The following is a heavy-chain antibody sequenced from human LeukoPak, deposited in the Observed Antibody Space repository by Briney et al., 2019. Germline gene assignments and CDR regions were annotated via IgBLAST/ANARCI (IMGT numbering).Heavy chain of an antibody. CDR3: TRVQAGRAGLMDV. CDR1: GFTFSTYW. Sequence: GGSLRLSCAASGFTFSTYWMHWVRQAPGEGLVWVSRIDPDGSTTNYADSVKGRFTTSRDNAKNTLYLQMNSLRAEDTALYYCTRVQAGRAGLMDVWGRGTTVTVSS. V-gene: IGHV3-74*01. D-gene: IGHD6-13*01. J-gene: IGHJ6*02. CDR2: IDPDGSTT.